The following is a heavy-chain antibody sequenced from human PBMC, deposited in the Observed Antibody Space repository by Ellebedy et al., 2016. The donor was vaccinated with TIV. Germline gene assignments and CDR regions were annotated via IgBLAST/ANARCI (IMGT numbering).Heavy chain of an antibody. CDR1: GFTFTSFA. D-gene: IGHD3-22*01. CDR3: AKGRGGGSDSSAPRYYFDY. J-gene: IGHJ4*02. CDR2: ISNTGSRT. Sequence: PGGSLRLSCAASGFTFTSFAMSWVRQAPGKGLEWVSTISNTGSRTYYADSVEGRFIISRDNSKKTLYLQMNSLRAEDIAVYYWAKGRGGGSDSSAPRYYFDYWGLGTLVTVSS. V-gene: IGHV3-23*01.